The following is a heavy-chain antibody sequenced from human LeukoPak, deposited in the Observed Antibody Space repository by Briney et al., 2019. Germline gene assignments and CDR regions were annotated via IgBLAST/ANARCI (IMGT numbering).Heavy chain of an antibody. Sequence: GGSLRLSCAASGFTFSSYAMSWVRQAPGKGLEWVSGISGSGVNTYYADSVKGRFTISRDNSKNTLYLQMNSLRAEDTAVYYCAKASIIVVVTQAFDIWGQGTMVTVSS. CDR1: GFTFSSYA. CDR3: AKASIIVVVTQAFDI. V-gene: IGHV3-23*01. J-gene: IGHJ3*02. D-gene: IGHD3-22*01. CDR2: ISGSGVNT.